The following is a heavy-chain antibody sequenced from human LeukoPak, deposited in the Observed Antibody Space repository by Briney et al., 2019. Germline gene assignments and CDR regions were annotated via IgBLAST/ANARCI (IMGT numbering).Heavy chain of an antibody. V-gene: IGHV3-9*01. Sequence: GGSLRLSCAASGFTFDDYAMHWVRQAPGKGLEWVSGISWNSGSIGYADSVKGRFTISRDNAKNSLYLQMNSLRAEDTALYYCAKEYSYGRFDYWGQGTLVTVSS. D-gene: IGHD5-18*01. J-gene: IGHJ4*02. CDR2: ISWNSGSI. CDR3: AKEYSYGRFDY. CDR1: GFTFDDYA.